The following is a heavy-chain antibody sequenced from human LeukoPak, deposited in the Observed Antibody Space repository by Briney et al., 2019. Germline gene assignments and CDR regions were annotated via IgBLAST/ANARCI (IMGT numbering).Heavy chain of an antibody. D-gene: IGHD3-10*01. V-gene: IGHV3-53*05. Sequence: GGSLRLSCAVSGFTVSSNYMSWVRQAPGKGLEWVSVIYSGGAIYYADSVKGRFTISRDNSKNTLYLQMNSLRAEDTAVYYCAKSVLPWNWFDPWGQGTLVTVSS. CDR3: AKSVLPWNWFDP. CDR2: IYSGGAI. J-gene: IGHJ5*02. CDR1: GFTVSSNY.